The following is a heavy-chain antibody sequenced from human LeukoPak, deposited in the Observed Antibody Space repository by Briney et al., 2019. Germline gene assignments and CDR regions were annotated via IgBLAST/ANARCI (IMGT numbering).Heavy chain of an antibody. Sequence: PSETLSLTCTVSGGSISSYYWSWIRQPPGKGLEWIGYIYYSGSTNYNPSLKSRVTISVDTSKNQFSLELSSVTAADTAVYYCARARSMARGVIIPWFDPWGQGTLVTVSS. J-gene: IGHJ5*02. CDR3: ARARSMARGVIIPWFDP. CDR1: GGSISSYY. V-gene: IGHV4-59*01. D-gene: IGHD3-10*01. CDR2: IYYSGST.